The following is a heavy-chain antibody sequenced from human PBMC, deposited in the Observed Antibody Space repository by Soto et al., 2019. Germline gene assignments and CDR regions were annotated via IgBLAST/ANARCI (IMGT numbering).Heavy chain of an antibody. CDR3: ARERIQLWPDFDY. J-gene: IGHJ4*02. CDR1: GFTFSSYA. D-gene: IGHD5-18*01. V-gene: IGHV3-30-3*01. CDR2: ISYDGSNK. Sequence: LRLSCAASGFTFSSYAMHWVRQAPGKGLEWVAVISYDGSNKYYADSVKGRFTISRDNSENTLYLQMNSLRAEDTAVYYCARERIQLWPDFDYWGQGTLVTVS.